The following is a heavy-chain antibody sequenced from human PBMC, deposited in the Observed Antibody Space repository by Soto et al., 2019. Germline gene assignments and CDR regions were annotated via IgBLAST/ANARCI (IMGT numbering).Heavy chain of an antibody. D-gene: IGHD5-12*01. Sequence: QVQLVQSGADVKKPGSSVKVSCKASGGTFSSYAISWVRQAPGQGLEWMGGIIPIFGTANYAQKFQGGVTITADESTSTAYMELSSLRSEDTAVYNCARVAERATNLLDIWGQGTMVTVSS. CDR2: IIPIFGTA. V-gene: IGHV1-69*12. J-gene: IGHJ3*02. CDR3: ARVAERATNLLDI. CDR1: GGTFSSYA.